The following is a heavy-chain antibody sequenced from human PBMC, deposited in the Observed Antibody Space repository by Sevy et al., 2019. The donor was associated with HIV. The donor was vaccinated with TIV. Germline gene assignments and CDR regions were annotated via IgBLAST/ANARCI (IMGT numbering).Heavy chain of an antibody. CDR1: GYTFTSYD. V-gene: IGHV1-8*01. D-gene: IGHD3-3*01. J-gene: IGHJ6*02. CDR3: ARELKYDFWSGYPIYYYYGMDV. CDR2: MNPNSGNT. Sequence: ASVKVSCKASGYTFTSYDINWVRQATGQGLEWMGWMNPNSGNTGYAQKFQGRVTMTRNTSISTANMELSSLRSEDTAVYYCARELKYDFWSGYPIYYYYGMDVWGQGTTVTVSS.